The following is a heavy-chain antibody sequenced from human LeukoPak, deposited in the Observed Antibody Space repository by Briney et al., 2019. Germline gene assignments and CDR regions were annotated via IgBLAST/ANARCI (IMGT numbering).Heavy chain of an antibody. D-gene: IGHD3-22*01. J-gene: IGHJ4*02. CDR1: GYTFTSYY. CDR2: INPNSGGT. CDR3: ARADANYYYDSSGLVD. Sequence: GASVKVSCKASGYTFTSYYMHWVRQAPGQGLEWMGRINPNSGGTNYAQKFQGRVTMTRDTSISTAYMELSRLRSDDTAVYYCARADANYYYDSSGLVDWGQGTLVTVSS. V-gene: IGHV1-2*02.